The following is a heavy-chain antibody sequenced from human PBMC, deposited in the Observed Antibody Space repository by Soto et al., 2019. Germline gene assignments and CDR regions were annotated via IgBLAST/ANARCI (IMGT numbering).Heavy chain of an antibody. V-gene: IGHV3-15*07. D-gene: IGHD3-16*02. Sequence: GGSLRLSCAASGFTFSNAWMNWVRQAPGKGLEWVGRIKSKTDGGTTDYAAPVKGRFTISRDDSKNTLYLQMNSLKTEDTAVYYCTTVNYDYVWGSYRYTGLDYWGQGTLVTVSS. CDR3: TTVNYDYVWGSYRYTGLDY. J-gene: IGHJ4*02. CDR1: GFTFSNAW. CDR2: IKSKTDGGTT.